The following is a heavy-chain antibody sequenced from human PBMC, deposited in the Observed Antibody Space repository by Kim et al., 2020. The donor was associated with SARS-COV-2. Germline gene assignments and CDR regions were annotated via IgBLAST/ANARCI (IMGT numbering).Heavy chain of an antibody. CDR3: AKGARSTGWFDP. CDR1: GFTFSTYA. Sequence: GGSLRLSCAASGFTFSTYAMSWVRQAPGKGLEWVSSISGNDDSTIYADSVKGRFTFSRDNSKNTLHLQMNSLGAEDTAIYYCAKGARSTGWFDPWGQGTLVTVSS. V-gene: IGHV3-23*01. J-gene: IGHJ5*02. CDR2: ISGNDDST. D-gene: IGHD4-4*01.